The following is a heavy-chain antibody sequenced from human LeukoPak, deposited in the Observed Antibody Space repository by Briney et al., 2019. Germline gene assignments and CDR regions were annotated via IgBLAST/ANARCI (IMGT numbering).Heavy chain of an antibody. CDR2: IYHTGST. CDR3: ARRITMVRGVIIHYYYYYYMDV. CDR1: GASISSSY. J-gene: IGHJ6*03. V-gene: IGHV4-59*08. D-gene: IGHD3-10*01. Sequence: TSETLSLTCTVSGASISSSYWSWIRQSPGKGLEWIGYIYHTGSTNYNPSLESRVTISVDTSKNQFSLKLSSVTAADTAVYYCARRITMVRGVIIHYYYYYYMDVWGKGTTVTVSS.